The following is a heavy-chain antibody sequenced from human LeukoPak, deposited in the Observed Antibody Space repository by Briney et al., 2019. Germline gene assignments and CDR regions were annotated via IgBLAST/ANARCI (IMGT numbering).Heavy chain of an antibody. CDR1: GFTFSDHY. J-gene: IGHJ4*02. CDR2: TRNKANSYST. Sequence: GGSLRLSXAASGFTFSDHYMDWVRQAPGKGLEWVGRTRNKANSYSTEYAASVRGRFTISRDDSKNSLYLQMNSLKTEDTAVYYCARGGMTTVVTTPDYWGQGTLVIVSS. V-gene: IGHV3-72*01. D-gene: IGHD4-23*01. CDR3: ARGGMTTVVTTPDY.